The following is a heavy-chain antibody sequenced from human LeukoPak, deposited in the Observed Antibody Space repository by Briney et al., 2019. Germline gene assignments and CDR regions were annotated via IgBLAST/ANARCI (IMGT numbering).Heavy chain of an antibody. J-gene: IGHJ6*03. D-gene: IGHD3-10*01. V-gene: IGHV1-69*13. Sequence: SVKVSCKASRGTFSSYAINWVRQAPGQGLEWMGGIIPIFGTANYAQKFQGRVTITADESTSTAYMELSSLRSEDTAVYYCARGPSITMVRGGQWYYYMDVWGKGTTVTISS. CDR1: RGTFSSYA. CDR2: IIPIFGTA. CDR3: ARGPSITMVRGGQWYYYMDV.